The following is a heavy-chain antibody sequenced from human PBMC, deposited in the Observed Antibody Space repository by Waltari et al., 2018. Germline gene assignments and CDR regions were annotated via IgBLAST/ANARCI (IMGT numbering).Heavy chain of an antibody. CDR3: ARHGGAVQLGTGWFDP. V-gene: IGHV4-34*01. D-gene: IGHD5-18*01. CDR1: GGSFSAYY. J-gene: IGHJ5*02. CDR2: INHSGST. Sequence: QVQLQQWGAGLLKPSETLSLTCAVYGGSFSAYYWSWIRQPPGKGLEWIGEINHSGSTNYNPSLKSRVTISVDTSKNQFSLKLSSVTAADTAVYYCARHGGAVQLGTGWFDPWGQGTLVTVSS.